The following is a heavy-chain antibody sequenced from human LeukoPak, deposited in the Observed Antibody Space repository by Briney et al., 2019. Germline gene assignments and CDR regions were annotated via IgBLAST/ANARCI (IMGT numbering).Heavy chain of an antibody. J-gene: IGHJ4*02. D-gene: IGHD1-14*01. CDR3: AKGWGTLDY. Sequence: PGGSLRLSCAASGFTFSSYAMSWVRQAPGKGLEWVSGISGSGSSTYYADSVTGRFTISRDNSKNTLYLQMNSLTAEDTALYYCAKGWGTLDYWGQGTLVTVSS. CDR2: ISGSGSST. V-gene: IGHV3-23*01. CDR1: GFTFSSYA.